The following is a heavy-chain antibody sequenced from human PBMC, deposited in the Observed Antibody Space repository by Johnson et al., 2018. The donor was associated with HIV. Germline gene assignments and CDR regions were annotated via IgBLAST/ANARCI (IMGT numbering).Heavy chain of an antibody. J-gene: IGHJ3*02. CDR3: ARDKWELLGAFDI. Sequence: VQLVESGGGLIQPGGSLRLSCAASGFTVSSNYMSWVRQAPGKGLEWVSVIYSGGKTYYADSVKGRFTISRDNAKNSLYLEMNSLRAEDTALYYCARDKWELLGAFDIWGQGTMVTVSS. D-gene: IGHD1-26*01. CDR2: IYSGGKT. V-gene: IGHV3-53*01. CDR1: GFTVSSNY.